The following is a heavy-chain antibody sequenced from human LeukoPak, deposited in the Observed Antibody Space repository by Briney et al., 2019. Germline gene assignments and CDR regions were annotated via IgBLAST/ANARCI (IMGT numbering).Heavy chain of an antibody. CDR3: AGCSSTSCMSWFDP. CDR2: ISAYNGNT. J-gene: IGHJ5*02. CDR1: GYTFTSYG. Sequence: ASVKVSCKASGYTFTSYGISWVRQAPGQGLEWMGWISAYNGNTNYAQKLQGRVTMTTDTSTSTAYMKLRSLRSDDTAVYYCAGCSSTSCMSWFDPWGQGTLVTVSS. D-gene: IGHD2-2*01. V-gene: IGHV1-18*01.